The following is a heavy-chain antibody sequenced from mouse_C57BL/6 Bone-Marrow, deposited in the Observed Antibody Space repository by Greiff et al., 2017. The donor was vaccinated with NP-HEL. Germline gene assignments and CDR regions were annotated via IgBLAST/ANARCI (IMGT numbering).Heavy chain of an antibody. CDR3: ARDTTVVATNYWYCDV. D-gene: IGHD1-1*01. J-gene: IGHJ1*03. Sequence: QVQLQQPGAELVKPGASVKMSCKASGYTFTSYWITWVKQRPGQGLEWIGDIYPGSGSTNYNEKFKSKATLTVDTSSGTAYMQLSSLTSEDSAVYYCARDTTVVATNYWYCDVWGTGTTVTVSS. CDR1: GYTFTSYW. V-gene: IGHV1-55*01. CDR2: IYPGSGST.